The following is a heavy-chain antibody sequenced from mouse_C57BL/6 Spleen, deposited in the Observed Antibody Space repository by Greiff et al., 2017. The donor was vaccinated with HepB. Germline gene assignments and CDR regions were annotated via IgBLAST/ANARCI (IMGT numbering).Heavy chain of an antibody. CDR2: IYPGDGDT. Sequence: VQLVESGAELVKPGASVKISCKASGYAFSSYWMNWVKQRPGKGLEWIGQIYPGDGDTNYNGKFKGKATLTADKSSSTAYMQLSSLTSEDSAVYFCARWNDYFYFDYWGQGTTLTVSS. V-gene: IGHV1-80*01. CDR1: GYAFSSYW. J-gene: IGHJ2*01. D-gene: IGHD1-1*01. CDR3: ARWNDYFYFDY.